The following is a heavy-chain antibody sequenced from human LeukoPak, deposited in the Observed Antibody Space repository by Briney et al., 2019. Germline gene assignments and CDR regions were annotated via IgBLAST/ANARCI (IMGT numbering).Heavy chain of an antibody. D-gene: IGHD3-22*01. CDR2: RSSGGGGV. Sequence: GGSLRLSXAASGFTFRAYEMDWVRQAPGKGLEWVAGRSSGGGGVYYAESVRGRISSSSDNDKISLYLQMIRLSAEDTDIYYCVKEFIHESSGFDAFDVWGQGTMVTVSS. CDR1: GFTFRAYE. CDR3: VKEFIHESSGFDAFDV. V-gene: IGHV3-48*03. J-gene: IGHJ3*01.